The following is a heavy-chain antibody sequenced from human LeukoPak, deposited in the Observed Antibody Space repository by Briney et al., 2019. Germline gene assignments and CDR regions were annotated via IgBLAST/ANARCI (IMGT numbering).Heavy chain of an antibody. CDR3: ARPVYDFWTHYDYSTYYFDY. Sequence: GEALKISWKGSGYIFTSYWIGWVRQMPGKGLGWRGIIYHGDSDTRYSPSFQGQVTISADKSISTAYLQWSSLKASDTAMYYCARPVYDFWTHYDYSTYYFDYWGQGTLVTVSS. J-gene: IGHJ4*02. CDR2: IYHGDSDT. CDR1: GYIFTSYW. V-gene: IGHV5-51*01. D-gene: IGHD3-3*01.